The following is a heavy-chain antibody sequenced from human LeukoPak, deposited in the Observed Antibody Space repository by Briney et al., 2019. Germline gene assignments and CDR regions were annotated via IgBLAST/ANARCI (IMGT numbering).Heavy chain of an antibody. CDR1: GGSISSYY. J-gene: IGHJ4*02. D-gene: IGHD3-22*01. V-gene: IGHV4-59*12. CDR2: IYYSGST. Sequence: SETLSLTCTVSGGSISSYYWSWIRQPPGKGLEWIGYIYYSGSTNYNPSLKSRVTISVDTSKNQFSLKLSSVTAADTAVYYCARGDYYDSSGYLDYWGQGTLVTVSS. CDR3: ARGDYYDSSGYLDY.